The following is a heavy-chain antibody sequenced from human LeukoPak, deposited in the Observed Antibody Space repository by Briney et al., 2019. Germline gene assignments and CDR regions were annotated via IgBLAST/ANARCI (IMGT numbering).Heavy chain of an antibody. CDR3: ARDRITGTTGNAFDI. CDR1: GGTLSSYA. J-gene: IGHJ3*02. Sequence: SVKVSCKASGGTLSSYAISWVRQAPGQGLEWMGGIIPIFGTANYAQKFQGRVTITADESTSTAYMELSSLRSEDTAVYYCARDRITGTTGNAFDIWGQGTMVTVSS. V-gene: IGHV1-69*01. D-gene: IGHD1-7*01. CDR2: IIPIFGTA.